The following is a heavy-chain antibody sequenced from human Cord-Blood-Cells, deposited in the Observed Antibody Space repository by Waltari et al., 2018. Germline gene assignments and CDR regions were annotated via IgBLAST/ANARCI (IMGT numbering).Heavy chain of an antibody. CDR3: ARHERGSGDAFDI. D-gene: IGHD1-26*01. J-gene: IGHJ3*02. CDR1: GGSISSSSYY. V-gene: IGHV4-39*01. Sequence: QLQLQESGPGLVKPSETLSLTCTVSGGSISSSSYYWGWIRQPPGKGLEWIGSIYYSGSTYYNPSLKSRCTISVDTSKNQFSLKLSSVSAADTAVYYCARHERGSGDAFDIWGQGTMVTVSS. CDR2: IYYSGST.